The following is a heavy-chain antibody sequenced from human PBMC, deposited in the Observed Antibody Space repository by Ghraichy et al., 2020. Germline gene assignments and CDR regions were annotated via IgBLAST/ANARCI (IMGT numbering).Heavy chain of an antibody. V-gene: IGHV4-61*02. Sequence: LRLSCTVSGGSISSGRYYWSWIRQPAGKGLEWIGRFYTSGNTNYNPSLKSRVTMSVDTSKNQFSLKLSSVTAADTAVYYCATYIAVAATDSYFDCWGQGTLVTVSS. CDR3: ATYIAVAATDSYFDC. D-gene: IGHD6-19*01. CDR1: GGSISSGRYY. CDR2: FYTSGNT. J-gene: IGHJ4*02.